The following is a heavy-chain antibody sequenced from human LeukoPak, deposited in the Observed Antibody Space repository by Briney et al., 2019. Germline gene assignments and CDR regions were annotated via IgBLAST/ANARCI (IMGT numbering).Heavy chain of an antibody. J-gene: IGHJ6*03. CDR2: INHSGST. V-gene: IGHV4-34*01. CDR1: GGSFSGYY. D-gene: IGHD2-21*01. Sequence: SETLSLTCAVYGGSFSGYYWSWIRQPPGKGLEWIGEINHSGSTNYNPSLKSRVTISVDTSKNQFSLKLSSVTAADTAVYYCARRDCCRYYYYYYMDVWGKGTAVTVSS. CDR3: ARRDCCRYYYYYYMDV.